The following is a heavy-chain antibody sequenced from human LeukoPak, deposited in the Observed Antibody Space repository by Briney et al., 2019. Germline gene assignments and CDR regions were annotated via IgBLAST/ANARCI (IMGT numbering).Heavy chain of an antibody. CDR3: ARDTDDFQGLDI. Sequence: GGSLRLSCEASGFTFSSYAMHWVRQAPGKGLEWVAIISHDGSNKYYADSVKGRFTISRDNNKKSVYLQMNSLRAEDTAVYYCARDTDDFQGLDIWGQGTRVTVSS. J-gene: IGHJ3*02. CDR1: GFTFSSYA. V-gene: IGHV3-30-3*01. D-gene: IGHD3-3*01. CDR2: ISHDGSNK.